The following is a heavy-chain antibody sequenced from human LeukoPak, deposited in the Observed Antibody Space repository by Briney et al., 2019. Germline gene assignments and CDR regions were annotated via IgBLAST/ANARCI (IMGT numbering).Heavy chain of an antibody. CDR1: GFTFSTYA. CDR2: ISGSGGRT. J-gene: IGHJ4*02. CDR3: AKDRDSSPPSHYLDY. V-gene: IGHV3-23*01. Sequence: GGSLRLSCAASGFTFSTYAMHWVRQAPGKGLEWVSAISGSGGRTYYADSVKGRFTISRDNSKNTLYLQMDSLRAEDAAIYYCAKDRDSSPPSHYLDYWGQGTLVTVSS. D-gene: IGHD6-13*01.